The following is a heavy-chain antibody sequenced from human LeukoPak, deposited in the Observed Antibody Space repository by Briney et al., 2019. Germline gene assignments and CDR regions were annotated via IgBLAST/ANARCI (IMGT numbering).Heavy chain of an antibody. D-gene: IGHD5-18*01. Sequence: ASVKVSCKASGYTFTGYYMHWVRQAPGQGLEWMGRINPNSGGTNYAQKFQGRVTMTRDTSISTAYVELSRLRSDDTAVYYCARVSEYSYGRTPYYYYGMDVWGQGTTVTVSS. CDR3: ARVSEYSYGRTPYYYYGMDV. V-gene: IGHV1-2*06. CDR1: GYTFTGYY. J-gene: IGHJ6*02. CDR2: INPNSGGT.